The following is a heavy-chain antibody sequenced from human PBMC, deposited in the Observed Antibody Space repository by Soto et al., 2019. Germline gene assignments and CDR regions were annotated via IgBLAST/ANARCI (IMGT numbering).Heavy chain of an antibody. CDR2: ISSSSSYI. V-gene: IGHV3-21*01. CDR1: GFTFSSYS. Sequence: GGSLRLSCAASGFTFSSYSMNWVRQAPGKGLEWVSSISSSSSYIYYADSVKGRFTISRDNAKNSLYLQMNSLRAEDTAVYYCARIGHSYAVGADLGQGTLVTVSS. D-gene: IGHD5-18*01. CDR3: ARIGHSYAVGAD. J-gene: IGHJ4*02.